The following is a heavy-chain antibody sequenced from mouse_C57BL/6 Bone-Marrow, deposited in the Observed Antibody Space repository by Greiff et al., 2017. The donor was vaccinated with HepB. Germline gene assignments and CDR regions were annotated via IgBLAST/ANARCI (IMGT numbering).Heavy chain of an antibody. Sequence: EVKVVESEGGLVQPGSSMKLSCTASGFTFSDYYMAWVRQVPEKGLEWVANINYDGSSTYYLDSLKSRFIISRDNAKNILYLQMSSLKSEDTATYYCARVPLYLTGTYFDYWGQGTTLTVSS. CDR3: ARVPLYLTGTYFDY. CDR2: INYDGSST. D-gene: IGHD4-1*01. CDR1: GFTFSDYY. V-gene: IGHV5-16*01. J-gene: IGHJ2*01.